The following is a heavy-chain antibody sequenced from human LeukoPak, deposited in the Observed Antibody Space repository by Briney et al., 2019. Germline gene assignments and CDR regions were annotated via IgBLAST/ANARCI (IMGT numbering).Heavy chain of an antibody. CDR3: ARSFCTSATCSKGHFYYVMDV. Sequence: GGSLRLSWAAYGFTFTRYATKSVRQAPEKGLEWVSYISTGGDNRFYADSLKGRFTVSRDDAKNLLYLQMDSLRAEDTAVYYWARSFCTSATCSKGHFYYVMDVWGQGTTVTVSS. D-gene: IGHD2-8*01. V-gene: IGHV3-21*01. CDR2: ISTGGDNR. J-gene: IGHJ6*02. CDR1: GFTFTRYA.